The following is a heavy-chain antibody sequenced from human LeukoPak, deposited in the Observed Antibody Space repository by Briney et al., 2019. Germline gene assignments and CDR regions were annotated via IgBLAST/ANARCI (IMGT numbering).Heavy chain of an antibody. Sequence: GRSLRLSCAASGFTFSSYAMHWVRQAPGKGLEWVAVIAYDGSNKYYADSVMGRVTISRDNFKNTLYLQMNSLRGEDTAVYYCARDRGSSGWFPYGAYFDYWGQGTLVTVSS. CDR3: ARDRGSSGWFPYGAYFDY. J-gene: IGHJ4*02. V-gene: IGHV3-30-3*01. D-gene: IGHD6-19*01. CDR2: IAYDGSNK. CDR1: GFTFSSYA.